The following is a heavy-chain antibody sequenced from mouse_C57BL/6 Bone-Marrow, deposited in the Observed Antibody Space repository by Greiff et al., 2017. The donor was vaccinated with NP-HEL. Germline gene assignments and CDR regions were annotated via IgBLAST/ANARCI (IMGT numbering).Heavy chain of an antibody. V-gene: IGHV1-4*01. CDR3: ARSIRIYYDYYGAFGY. Sequence: QVQLKESGAELARPGASVKMSCKASGYTFTSYTMHWVKQRPGQGLEWIGYINPSSGYTKYNQKFKDKATLTADKSSSTAYMQLSSLTSEDAAVYYCARSIRIYYDYYGAFGYWGQGTLVTVSA. J-gene: IGHJ3*01. D-gene: IGHD2-4*01. CDR1: GYTFTSYT. CDR2: INPSSGYT.